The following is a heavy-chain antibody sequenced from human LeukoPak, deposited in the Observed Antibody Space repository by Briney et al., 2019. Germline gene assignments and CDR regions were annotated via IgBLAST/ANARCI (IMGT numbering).Heavy chain of an antibody. V-gene: IGHV1-2*02. CDR3: ARGRGELQKGNWFDP. CDR1: GYTFTDYY. D-gene: IGHD1-26*01. Sequence: ASVKVSCKASGYTFTDYYMHWVRQAPGQGLEWMGWINPNSGGTNYAQKLQGRVTMTTDTSTSTAYMELRSLRSDDTAVYYCARGRGELQKGNWFDPWGQGTLVTVSS. J-gene: IGHJ5*02. CDR2: INPNSGGT.